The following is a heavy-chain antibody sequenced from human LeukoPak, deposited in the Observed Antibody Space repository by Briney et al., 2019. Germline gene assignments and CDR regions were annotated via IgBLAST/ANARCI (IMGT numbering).Heavy chain of an antibody. CDR2: IIPILGIA. V-gene: IGHV1-69*04. Sequence: SVKVSCKASGGTFTSYAISWVRQAPGQGLEWMGRIIPILGIANYAQKFQGRVTITADKSTSTAYMELSSLRSEDTAVYYCARTPLGFWSGYYSGGVFDYWGQGTLVTVSS. J-gene: IGHJ4*02. CDR1: GGTFTSYA. CDR3: ARTPLGFWSGYYSGGVFDY. D-gene: IGHD3-3*01.